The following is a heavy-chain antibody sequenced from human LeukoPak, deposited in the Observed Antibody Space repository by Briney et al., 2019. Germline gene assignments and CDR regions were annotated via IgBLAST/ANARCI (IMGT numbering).Heavy chain of an antibody. J-gene: IGHJ4*02. CDR2: IRYDGSNK. V-gene: IGHV3-30*02. CDR3: AKGRYYLLDY. CDR1: GFTFSSYG. Sequence: GGSLRLSCAASGFTFSSYGMHWVRQAPGKGLEWVAFIRYDGSNKYYADSVKGRFTISRDNSKNTLYLQMNSPRAADTAVYYRAKGRYYLLDYWGQGTLVTVSS. D-gene: IGHD3-10*01.